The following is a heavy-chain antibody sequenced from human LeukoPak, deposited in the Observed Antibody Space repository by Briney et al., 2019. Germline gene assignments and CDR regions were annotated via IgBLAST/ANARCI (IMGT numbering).Heavy chain of an antibody. CDR1: GFTFSDYA. CDR2: IGLIGVYT. Sequence: GGSLRLSCAASGFTFSDYAMHWVRQAPGKGLEFVSVIGLIGVYTYYANSVKVRFTISRDNSKSTVSLQMGSLRDEDMAVYYCARSPPGRTNWNYYDYRGRGTLVTVSS. J-gene: IGHJ4*02. CDR3: ARSPPGRTNWNYYDY. V-gene: IGHV3-64*01. D-gene: IGHD1-1*01.